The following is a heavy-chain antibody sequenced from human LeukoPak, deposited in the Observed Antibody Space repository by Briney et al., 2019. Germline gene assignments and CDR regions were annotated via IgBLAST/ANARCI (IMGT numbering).Heavy chain of an antibody. CDR3: ARPGDCSSTTCSGYMAV. CDR1: GGSLSGYY. CDR2: INHSGST. J-gene: IGHJ6*03. Sequence: PSETLSLTCAVYGGSLSGYYWSWIRQPPGKGREWIGEINHSGSTTYNPSLKRRVTISVDTSKKQLSLKMSSVTDADTAVYYCARPGDCSSTTCSGYMAVWGKGTTVTVSS. V-gene: IGHV4-34*01. D-gene: IGHD2-2*01.